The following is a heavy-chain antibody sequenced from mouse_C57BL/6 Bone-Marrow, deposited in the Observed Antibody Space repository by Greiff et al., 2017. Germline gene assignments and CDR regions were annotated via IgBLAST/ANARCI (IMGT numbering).Heavy chain of an antibody. J-gene: IGHJ4*01. CDR1: GFTFSDYG. D-gene: IGHD1-1*01. CDR2: ISSGSSTI. CDR3: ARPPQYYGSSYLAMDY. Sequence: EVQLVESGGGLVKPGGSLKLSCAASGFTFSDYGMHWVRQAPEKGLEWVAYISSGSSTIYYADTVKGRFTISRDNAKNTLFLQMTSLRSEDTAMYYCARPPQYYGSSYLAMDYWGQGTSVTVSS. V-gene: IGHV5-17*01.